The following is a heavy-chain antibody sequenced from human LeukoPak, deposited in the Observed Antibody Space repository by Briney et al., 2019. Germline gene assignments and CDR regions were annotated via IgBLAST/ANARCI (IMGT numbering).Heavy chain of an antibody. CDR3: ARDSYPVAAAGTAGDY. CDR1: GFTFSSYG. J-gene: IGHJ4*02. D-gene: IGHD6-13*01. CDR2: ISYDGSNK. V-gene: IGHV3-30*03. Sequence: GGSLRLSCAASGFTFSSYGMHWVRQAPGKGLEWVAVISYDGSNKYYADSVKGRFTISRDNSKNTLYLQMNSLRAEDTAVYYCARDSYPVAAAGTAGDYWGQGTLVTVSS.